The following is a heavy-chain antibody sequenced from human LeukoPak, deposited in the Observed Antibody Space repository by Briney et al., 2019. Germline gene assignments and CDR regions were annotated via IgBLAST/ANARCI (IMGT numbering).Heavy chain of an antibody. CDR3: ARHWGSSGWY. CDR1: GGSISSSSYY. D-gene: IGHD6-19*01. Sequence: ASETLSLTCTVSGGSISSSSYYWGWIRQPPGKGLEWIVCIYYSGSTYYNPSLKSRVTIYVDTSKNQFSLKLSSVSAADTAVYYCARHWGSSGWYWGQGTLVTVFS. J-gene: IGHJ4*02. V-gene: IGHV4-39*01. CDR2: IYYSGST.